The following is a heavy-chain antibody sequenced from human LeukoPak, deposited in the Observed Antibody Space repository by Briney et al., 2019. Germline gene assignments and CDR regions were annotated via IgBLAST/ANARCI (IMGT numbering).Heavy chain of an antibody. CDR1: GGSISSYY. V-gene: IGHV4-59*08. J-gene: IGHJ4*02. Sequence: PSETLSLTCTVSGGSISSYYWSWIRQPPGKGLEWIGYIYYSGSTNYNPSLKSRVTISVDTSKNQSSLKLSSVTAADTAVYYCARHSGMYYDILTGYREVDYWGQGTLVTVSS. D-gene: IGHD3-9*01. CDR3: ARHSGMYYDILTGYREVDY. CDR2: IYYSGST.